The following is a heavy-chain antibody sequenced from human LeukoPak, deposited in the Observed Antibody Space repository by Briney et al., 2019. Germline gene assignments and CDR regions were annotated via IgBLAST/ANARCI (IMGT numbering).Heavy chain of an antibody. Sequence: GGSLRLSCAASGFTFSDYYMSWIRQAPGKGLEWLSDIGSSNTIYSADSAKGRFTITRDNAKNSLYLQMNSLRAEDTAVYYCARRAVAGPDLSYYYYDYMDVWGKGTTVTVSS. CDR2: IGSSNTI. V-gene: IGHV3-69-1*01. J-gene: IGHJ6*03. D-gene: IGHD6-19*01. CDR3: ARRAVAGPDLSYYYYDYMDV. CDR1: GFTFSDYY.